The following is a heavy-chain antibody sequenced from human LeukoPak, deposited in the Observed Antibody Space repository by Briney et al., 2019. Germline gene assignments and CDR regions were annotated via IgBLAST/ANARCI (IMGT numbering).Heavy chain of an antibody. CDR2: IPHDGSSA. D-gene: IGHD3-10*01. CDR3: ATGIDFYYDS. V-gene: IGHV3-30-3*01. J-gene: IGHJ5*01. Sequence: PGRSLRLSCTASGFTFTRNCMHWVRQAPGKGLEWVAAIPHDGSSALYADSVKGRFIISRDNSKNTQYLRMNSLRIEDSAVYYCATGIDFYYDSWGQGILVTVSS. CDR1: GFTFTRNC.